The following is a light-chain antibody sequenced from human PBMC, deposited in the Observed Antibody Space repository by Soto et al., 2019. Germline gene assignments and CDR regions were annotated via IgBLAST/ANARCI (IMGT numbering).Light chain of an antibody. J-gene: IGLJ1*01. CDR2: DVS. Sequence: QSVLTQPASVSGSPGQSITISCTGTSSDVGGYNYVSWYQQHPGKAPKLMIYDVSNRPSGVSNRFSGSKSGNTASLTISGLQAEDGAFYSCSSYTSTSTFLFESGTKVTLL. CDR3: SSYTSTSTFL. V-gene: IGLV2-14*01. CDR1: SSDVGGYNY.